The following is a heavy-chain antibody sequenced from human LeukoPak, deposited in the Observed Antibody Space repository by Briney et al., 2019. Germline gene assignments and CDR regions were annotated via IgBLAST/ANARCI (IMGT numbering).Heavy chain of an antibody. CDR1: GFTFSSYN. CDR2: ISSSGSYI. CDR3: ARATTAKRGSEGY. D-gene: IGHD4-11*01. Sequence: GGSLRLSCAASGFTFSSYNMNWVRQAPGKGLEWVSFISSSGSYIYFADSVNGRFTISRDNAKNSLFLQMNSLRAEDTGLYYCARATTAKRGSEGYWGRGTLVTVSS. J-gene: IGHJ4*02. V-gene: IGHV3-21*01.